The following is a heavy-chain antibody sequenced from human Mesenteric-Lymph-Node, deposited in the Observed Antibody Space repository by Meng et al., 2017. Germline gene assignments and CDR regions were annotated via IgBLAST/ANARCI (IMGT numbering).Heavy chain of an antibody. Sequence: GESLKISCAASGFAFSDFWMNWYRQAPGKGLEWVSSISSSSSYIYYADSVKGRFTISRDNVKNSLYLQMNSLRAEDTAVYYCARGDQGQQLDPFDYWGQGTLVTVSS. CDR2: ISSSSSYI. J-gene: IGHJ4*02. V-gene: IGHV3-21*01. D-gene: IGHD6-13*01. CDR1: GFAFSDFW. CDR3: ARGDQGQQLDPFDY.